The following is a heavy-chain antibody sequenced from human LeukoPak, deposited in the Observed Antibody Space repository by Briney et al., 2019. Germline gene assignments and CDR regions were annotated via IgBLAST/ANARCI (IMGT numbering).Heavy chain of an antibody. CDR2: ISYDGSNI. V-gene: IGHV3-30-3*01. CDR1: GFTFSSYA. D-gene: IGHD3-9*01. Sequence: GGSLRLSCAASGFTFSSYAMHWVRQAPGKGLEWVAVISYDGSNIYYADSVKGRFTISRDNSKNTLYLQMNSLRAEDTAVYYCARGPYYDILTGYYNDAFDIWGQGTMVTVSS. J-gene: IGHJ3*02. CDR3: ARGPYYDILTGYYNDAFDI.